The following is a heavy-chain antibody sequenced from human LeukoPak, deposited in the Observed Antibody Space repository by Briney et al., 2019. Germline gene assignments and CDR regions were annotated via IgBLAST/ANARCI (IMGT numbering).Heavy chain of an antibody. V-gene: IGHV3-13*01. CDR1: GFTFSSYD. CDR3: ARQRDWSDAFDI. J-gene: IGHJ3*02. Sequence: PGGSLRLSCAASGFTFSSYDMHWVRQATGKGLEWVSAIGTAGDTYYPGSVKGRFTISRENAKNSLYLQMNSLRAGDTAVYYCARQRDWSDAFDIWGQGTMVIVSS. CDR2: IGTAGDT. D-gene: IGHD3-9*01.